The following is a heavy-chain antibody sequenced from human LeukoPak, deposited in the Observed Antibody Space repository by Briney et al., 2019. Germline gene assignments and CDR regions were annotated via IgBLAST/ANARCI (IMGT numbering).Heavy chain of an antibody. CDR1: GFTFSSYV. Sequence: GGSLRLSCAASGFTFSSYVMHWVRQAPGKGLEWVAAVWYDGDKKYYADSVKGRFTISRDDSKNTLSLQVNSLTVDDTAVYYCAKEGSELDYYYYYMDVWGKGTTVTVSS. CDR2: VWYDGDKK. V-gene: IGHV3-33*03. D-gene: IGHD1-7*01. J-gene: IGHJ6*03. CDR3: AKEGSELDYYYYYMDV.